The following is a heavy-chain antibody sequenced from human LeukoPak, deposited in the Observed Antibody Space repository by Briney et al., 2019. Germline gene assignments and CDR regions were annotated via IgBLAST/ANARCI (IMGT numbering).Heavy chain of an antibody. CDR3: ARDRVTVGSKTSYFDF. CDR2: IYTSGGT. CDR1: GGSLSNYH. D-gene: IGHD1-20*01. V-gene: IGHV4-4*07. Sequence: PSETLSLTCTVSGGSLSNYHWSWIRQPTGKGLEWIGRIYTSGGTNYSPSLRSRVTMSVDTSKNQFSLKLSSVTAADTAVYYCARDRVTVGSKTSYFDFWGQGALVTVSS. J-gene: IGHJ4*02.